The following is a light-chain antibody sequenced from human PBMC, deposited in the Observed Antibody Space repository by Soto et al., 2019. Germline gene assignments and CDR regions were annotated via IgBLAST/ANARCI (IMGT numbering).Light chain of an antibody. CDR1: QSVRSSY. CDR3: QQYGSSPLT. Sequence: EVVFTQSPGTLSLSPGERATLSCRASQSVRSSYLAWYQQKPGQSPRLLIYGASSRATGIPDRFSGSGSGTGFTLTIRRLEPEDFAVYYCQQYGSSPLTFGGGTKVDIK. J-gene: IGKJ4*01. CDR2: GAS. V-gene: IGKV3-20*01.